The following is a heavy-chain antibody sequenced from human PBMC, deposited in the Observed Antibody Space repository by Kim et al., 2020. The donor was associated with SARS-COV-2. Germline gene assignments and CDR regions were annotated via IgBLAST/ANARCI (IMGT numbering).Heavy chain of an antibody. CDR1: GFTFSASA. Sequence: GGSLRLSCSASGFTFSASAMHWVRQAPRKGLEYVSAISSNGAGTYYADSVKGRFTISRDNSKRTLSLQMSSLRAEDMAVYYCVTGGGYSGYDSYYYGMDVWGQGTTVTVSS. CDR2: ISSNGAGT. J-gene: IGHJ6*02. CDR3: VTGGGYSGYDSYYYGMDV. V-gene: IGHV3-64D*09. D-gene: IGHD5-12*01.